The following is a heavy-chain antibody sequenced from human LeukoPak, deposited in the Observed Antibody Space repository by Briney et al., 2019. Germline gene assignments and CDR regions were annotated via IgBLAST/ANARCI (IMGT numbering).Heavy chain of an antibody. CDR1: GFTVSAYA. J-gene: IGHJ4*02. Sequence: GVSLRLSCAASGFTVSAYAMNWVRQAPGKGLEWVSVITGSGGFTQYADSVKGRFAISRDNSKNTVYLQMNSLRVEDTALYYCVRSFDYWGQGTLVTVSS. V-gene: IGHV3-23*01. CDR2: ITGSGGFT. CDR3: VRSFDY.